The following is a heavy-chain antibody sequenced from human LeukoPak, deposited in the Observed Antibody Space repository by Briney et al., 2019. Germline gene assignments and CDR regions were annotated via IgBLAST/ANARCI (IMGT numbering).Heavy chain of an antibody. CDR2: INHSGST. J-gene: IGHJ4*02. CDR3: AGGPRFLDY. CDR1: GGSISSYY. Sequence: PSETLSLTCTVSGGSISSYYWSWIRQPPGKGLEWIGEINHSGSTNYNPSLKSRVTISVDTSKNQFSLKLSSVTAADTAVYYCAGGPRFLDYWGQGTLVTVSS. V-gene: IGHV4-34*01. D-gene: IGHD3-3*01.